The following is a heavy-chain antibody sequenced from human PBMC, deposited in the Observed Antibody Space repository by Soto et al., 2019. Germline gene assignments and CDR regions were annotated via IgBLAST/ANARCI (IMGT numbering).Heavy chain of an antibody. CDR3: ARVLGYCISTSCLGWFDP. J-gene: IGHJ5*02. Sequence: SETLSLTCTVSGGSVSSGSYYGSWIRQPPGKRLEWIGYIYYSGSTNYNPSLKSRVTISVDTSKNQFSLKLSSVTAADTAVYYCARVLGYCISTSCLGWFDPWGQGTLVTVSS. CDR2: IYYSGST. D-gene: IGHD2-2*01. V-gene: IGHV4-61*01. CDR1: GGSVSSGSYY.